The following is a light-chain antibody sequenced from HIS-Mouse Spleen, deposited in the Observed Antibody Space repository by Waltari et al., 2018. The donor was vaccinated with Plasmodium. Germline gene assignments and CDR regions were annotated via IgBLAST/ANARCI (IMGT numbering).Light chain of an antibody. Sequence: YELTQPPSVSVSPGQPSSITCTGDALPKQYAYWYQQKSCQAPVLVIYEDSKRPSGIPERFSGSSSGTMATLTISGAQVEDEADYYCYSTDSSGNHRVFGGGTKLTVL. CDR1: ALPKQY. V-gene: IGLV3-10*01. J-gene: IGLJ3*02. CDR3: YSTDSSGNHRV. CDR2: EDS.